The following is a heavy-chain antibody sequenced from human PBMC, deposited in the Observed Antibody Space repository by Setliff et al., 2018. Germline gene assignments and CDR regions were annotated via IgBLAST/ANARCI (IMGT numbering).Heavy chain of an antibody. Sequence: ASVKVSCKASGYTFNNYGVAWVRQAPGQGLDWMGWVTIYNGNTKYAQNLQGRLTLSTDRSTSTVYMELGSLTTDDTAIYYCARVESMVRGKSILRHFDYWGQGTQVT. CDR3: ARVESMVRGKSILRHFDY. D-gene: IGHD3-10*01. J-gene: IGHJ4*02. CDR1: GYTFNNYG. V-gene: IGHV1-18*01. CDR2: VTIYNGNT.